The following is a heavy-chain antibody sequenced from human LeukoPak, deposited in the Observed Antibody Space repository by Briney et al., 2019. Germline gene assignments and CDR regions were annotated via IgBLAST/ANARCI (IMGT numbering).Heavy chain of an antibody. V-gene: IGHV3-23*01. D-gene: IGHD3-16*01. J-gene: IGHJ5*02. CDR2: INGTGVST. CDR3: AKALYNWFGP. Sequence: PGGSLRRSCAASGFTFSNYAMSWIRQAPGKGLEWVSTINGTGVSTDYADSVKGRFTISRDNSKNTLYLQMNSLRAEDTAAYYCAKALYNWFGPWGQGTLVTVSS. CDR1: GFTFSNYA.